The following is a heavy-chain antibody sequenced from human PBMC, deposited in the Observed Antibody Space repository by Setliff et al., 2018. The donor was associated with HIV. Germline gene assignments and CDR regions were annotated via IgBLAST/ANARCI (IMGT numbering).Heavy chain of an antibody. CDR3: ARSAMAKYSYGQSPIPSYWFFDL. D-gene: IGHD1-26*01. CDR2: ISSSGTT. CDR1: DDSFSNYD. J-gene: IGHJ2*01. V-gene: IGHV4-59*01. Sequence: PSETLSLTCVVSDDSFSNYDWTWIRQPPGKALEWIGYISSSGTTNYNPSLKSRVTISVDTSKNHFSMKLTSVTAADTAVYYCARSAMAKYSYGQSPIPSYWFFDLWG.